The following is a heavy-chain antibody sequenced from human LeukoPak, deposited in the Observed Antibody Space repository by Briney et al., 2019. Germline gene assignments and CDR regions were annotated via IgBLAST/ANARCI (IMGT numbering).Heavy chain of an antibody. V-gene: IGHV4-34*01. D-gene: IGHD3-16*02. CDR2: INHSGST. CDR1: GGSFSGYY. J-gene: IGHJ4*02. Sequence: SETLSLTCAVYGGSFSGYYWSWIRQPPGKGLEWIGEINHSGSTNYNPSLKSRVTISVDTSKNQFSLKLSSVTAADTAVYYCARVLWGAIDYWGQGTLVTASS. CDR3: ARVLWGAIDY.